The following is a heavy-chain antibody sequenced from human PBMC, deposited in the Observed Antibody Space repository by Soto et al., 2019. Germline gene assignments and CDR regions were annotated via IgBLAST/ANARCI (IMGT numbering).Heavy chain of an antibody. V-gene: IGHV3-23*01. CDR1: GFTCSTYA. D-gene: IGHD1-20*01. CDR2: ISGSGGST. J-gene: IGHJ4*02. CDR3: ARGTRYNWKNFDY. Sequence: LRLSCAASGFTCSTYAMSWVRQAPGKGLEWVSAISGSGGSTNYADSVRGRFTISRDDSKNTLYLQMNSLRAEDTAVYYCARGTRYNWKNFDYWGQGTLVTVSS.